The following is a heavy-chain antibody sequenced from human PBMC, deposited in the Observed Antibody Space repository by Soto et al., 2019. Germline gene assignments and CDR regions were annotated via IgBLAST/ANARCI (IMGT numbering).Heavy chain of an antibody. V-gene: IGHV4-59*08. CDR3: ARHRRTTVAKFYFDY. CDR2: IYNTGTT. D-gene: IGHD4-4*01. Sequence: SETLSLTCAVSGGTISDYYWSWIRQAPGKGLEWIAYIYNTGTTNCNPSLKSRVTISEDSSKNQISLKLSSVTAADTAVYYCARHRRTTVAKFYFDYWGQGALVTVSS. J-gene: IGHJ4*02. CDR1: GGTISDYY.